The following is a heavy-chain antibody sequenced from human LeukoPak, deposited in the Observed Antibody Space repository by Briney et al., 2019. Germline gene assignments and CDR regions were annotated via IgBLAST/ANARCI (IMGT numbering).Heavy chain of an antibody. J-gene: IGHJ3*02. CDR3: ARDYTGGFDI. CDR2: IYYSGGT. D-gene: IGHD1-26*01. V-gene: IGHV4-59*01. CDR1: GGSISSYY. Sequence: SETLSLTCTVSGGSISSYYWSWIRQPPGKGLEWIGDIYYSGGTNYNPSLKSRVTISVDTSKNQFSLKLSSVTAADTAVYYCARDYTGGFDIWGQGTMVTVSS.